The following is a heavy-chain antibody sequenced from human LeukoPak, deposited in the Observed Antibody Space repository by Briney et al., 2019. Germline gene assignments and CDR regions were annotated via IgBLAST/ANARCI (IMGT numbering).Heavy chain of an antibody. CDR3: ARGAGYNSFDY. Sequence: SETLSLTCAVYGGSFSGYYWGWIRQPPGKGLEWIGEINHSGSTNYNPSLKSRVTISVDTSKNQFSLKLSSVTAADTAVYYCARGAGYNSFDYWGQGTLVTVSS. J-gene: IGHJ4*02. V-gene: IGHV4-34*01. CDR2: INHSGST. CDR1: GGSFSGYY. D-gene: IGHD5-24*01.